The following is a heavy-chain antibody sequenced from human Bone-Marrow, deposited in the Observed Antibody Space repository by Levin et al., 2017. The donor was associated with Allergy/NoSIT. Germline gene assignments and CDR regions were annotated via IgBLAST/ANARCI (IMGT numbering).Heavy chain of an antibody. CDR1: GGSFSGYY. CDR2: MNHSGSS. V-gene: IGHV4-34*01. Sequence: GSLRLSCAVYGGSFSGYYWSWIRQPPGKGLEWIGEMNHSGSSNYNPSLKSRVTVSVDTSKNQISLKMTSVTAADTAVYYCARVRGVFRNGFFDLWGRGTLVTVSS. J-gene: IGHJ2*01. D-gene: IGHD3-10*01. CDR3: ARVRGVFRNGFFDL.